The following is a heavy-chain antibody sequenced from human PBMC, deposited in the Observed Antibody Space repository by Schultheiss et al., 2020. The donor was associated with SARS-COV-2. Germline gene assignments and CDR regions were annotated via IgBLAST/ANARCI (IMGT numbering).Heavy chain of an antibody. CDR2: INTGSNYI. CDR1: GITFSKAW. J-gene: IGHJ4*02. V-gene: IGHV3-21*04. CDR3: AKGYRSSGYLY. Sequence: GESLKISCAASGITFSKAWMSWVRQAPEKGLEWVASINTGSNYIYYSESVKGRFTISRDNSKNTLYLQMNSLRAEDTAVYYCAKGYRSSGYLYWGQGTLVTVSS. D-gene: IGHD6-6*01.